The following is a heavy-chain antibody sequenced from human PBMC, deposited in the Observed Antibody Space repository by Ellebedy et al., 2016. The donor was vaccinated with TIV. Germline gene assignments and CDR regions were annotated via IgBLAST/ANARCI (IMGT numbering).Heavy chain of an antibody. CDR3: AKLSQSPVVPAANYYFDY. Sequence: SETLSLTXTVSGASISTYFWTWIRQPAGGALEYIGRIYSSGATNYNPSLRSRLTMSVDTSKNQFSLKLNSVTAADTAVYYCAKLSQSPVVPAANYYFDYWGQGILVTVSS. D-gene: IGHD2-15*01. CDR1: GASISTYF. J-gene: IGHJ4*02. CDR2: IYSSGAT. V-gene: IGHV4-4*07.